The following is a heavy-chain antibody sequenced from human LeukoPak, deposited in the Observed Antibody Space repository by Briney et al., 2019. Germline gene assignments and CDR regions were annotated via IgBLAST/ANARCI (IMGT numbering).Heavy chain of an antibody. V-gene: IGHV4-59*11. D-gene: IGHD3-9*01. CDR1: GGSISSHY. CDR2: IYYSGST. J-gene: IGHJ6*03. CDR3: ASNYDILTGYPPYYYYYMDV. Sequence: ASETLSLTCTVSGGSISSHYWSWIRQPPGKGLEWIGYIYYSGSTNYNPSLKSRVTISVNTSKNQFSLKLSSVTAADTAVYYCASNYDILTGYPPYYYYYMDVWGKGTTVTVSS.